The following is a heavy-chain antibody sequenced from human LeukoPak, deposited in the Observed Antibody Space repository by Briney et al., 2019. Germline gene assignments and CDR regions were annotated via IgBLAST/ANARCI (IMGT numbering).Heavy chain of an antibody. CDR3: ARGGLSAGFGY. CDR2: INRDGSQI. Sequence: PGGSLRLSCVASGFTLGTSWMTWVRQAPGKGLEWVTNINRDGSQIDYLDSVKGRFTISRDSANNALYLQMNSLRAEDTAIYYCARGGLSAGFGYWGQGTLVTVS. V-gene: IGHV3-7*01. D-gene: IGHD3-10*01. CDR1: GFTLGTSW. J-gene: IGHJ4*02.